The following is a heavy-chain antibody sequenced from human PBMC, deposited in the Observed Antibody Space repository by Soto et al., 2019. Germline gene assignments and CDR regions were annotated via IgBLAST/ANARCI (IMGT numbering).Heavy chain of an antibody. V-gene: IGHV3-30*18. CDR3: VKHRGNPSGAFDI. CDR2: TSYDGNKK. D-gene: IGHD3-10*01. CDR1: SFTFRRYG. Sequence: PGGSLRLSWAASSFTFRRYGMHWVRRAPGKGLEWVATTSYDGNKKYYADFVKGRFTISKDNSNNTLYLHMNSLRAEDTAVYYCVKHRGNPSGAFDIWGQGTMVTVSS. J-gene: IGHJ3*02.